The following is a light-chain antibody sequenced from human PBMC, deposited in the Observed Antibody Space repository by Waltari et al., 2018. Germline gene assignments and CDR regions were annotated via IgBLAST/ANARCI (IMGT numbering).Light chain of an antibody. CDR3: CSYAGSYTFV. Sequence: QSALTQPRSVSGSPAQSVTISCSGTSSDVGNYNFVSWYQQHPGNAPKLLIYDVVKRPSGVPDRFSGSKSGNTASLTISGLQTEDEADYYCCSYAGSYTFVFGGGTQLTVL. J-gene: IGLJ7*01. CDR1: SSDVGNYNF. V-gene: IGLV2-11*01. CDR2: DVV.